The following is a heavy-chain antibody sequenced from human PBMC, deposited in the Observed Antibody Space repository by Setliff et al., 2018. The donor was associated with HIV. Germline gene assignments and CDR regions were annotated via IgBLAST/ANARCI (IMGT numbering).Heavy chain of an antibody. V-gene: IGHV1-69*02. Sequence: GASVKVSCKASGGAFSSYTINWVRQAPGQGLEWMGRSIPILGIGNDEQAQKFKSRVTFTADKSTSTVYMELSSLRSEDTAVYYCARCGAGEWHLYMDVWGKGTAVTVSS. CDR2: SIPILGIG. CDR1: GGAFSSYT. D-gene: IGHD3-16*01. J-gene: IGHJ6*03. CDR3: ARCGAGEWHLYMDV.